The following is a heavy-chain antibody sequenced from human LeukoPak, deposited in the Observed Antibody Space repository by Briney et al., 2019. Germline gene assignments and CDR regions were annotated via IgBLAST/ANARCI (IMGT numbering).Heavy chain of an antibody. CDR2: IIPAFGIP. D-gene: IGHD6-13*01. J-gene: IGHJ6*02. Sequence: SVKVSCKASGDNFSRYTVTWVRLAPGQGLEWMGGIIPAFGIPNYAQKFQGRVTITADEISSTAYMELSSLTSEDTAMFYCARGAGMGAYYYYYGMDVWGQGTTVTVSS. CDR1: GDNFSRYT. V-gene: IGHV1-69*13. CDR3: ARGAGMGAYYYYYGMDV.